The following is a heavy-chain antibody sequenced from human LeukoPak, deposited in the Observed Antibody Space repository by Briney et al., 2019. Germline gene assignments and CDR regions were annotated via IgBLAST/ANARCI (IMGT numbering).Heavy chain of an antibody. CDR3: ARQHCSGGSCSCDS. D-gene: IGHD2-15*01. V-gene: IGHV5-51*01. Sequence: GGSLKISCQGSGYTFTNYWIGWVRQVPGKGLEWVGIIYPGASDTTYSPSFQGQVTISVDKSIATAYLQWRSLKASDTAMYYCARQHCSGGSCSCDSWGQGTLVTVSS. J-gene: IGHJ4*02. CDR2: IYPGASDT. CDR1: GYTFTNYW.